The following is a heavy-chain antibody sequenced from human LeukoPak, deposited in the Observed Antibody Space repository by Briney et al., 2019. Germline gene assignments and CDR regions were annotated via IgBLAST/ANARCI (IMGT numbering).Heavy chain of an antibody. Sequence: GGSLRLSCAASGFTFSSYSMNWVRQAPGKGLEWVSSISSSSSYIYYADSVKGRFTISRDNAKNSLYLQMNSLRAEDTAVYYCARENYDILTGYPFSGMDVWGQGTTVTVSS. J-gene: IGHJ6*02. CDR1: GFTFSSYS. CDR3: ARENYDILTGYPFSGMDV. D-gene: IGHD3-9*01. CDR2: ISSSSSYI. V-gene: IGHV3-21*01.